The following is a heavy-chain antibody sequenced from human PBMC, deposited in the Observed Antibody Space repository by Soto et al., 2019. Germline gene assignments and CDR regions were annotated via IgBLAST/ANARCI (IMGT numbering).Heavy chain of an antibody. Sequence: EVQLVESGGGLVQPGRSLRLSCAASGFSFDDYAMHWVRQAPGKGLEWVSGIRWNGGSIGYADSVKGRFTISRDNAKNSLYLQMDSLRPEDTAFYYCVKEQVQYQYYGMDVWGQGTTVTVSS. D-gene: IGHD1-1*01. CDR1: GFSFDDYA. V-gene: IGHV3-9*01. J-gene: IGHJ6*02. CDR2: IRWNGGSI. CDR3: VKEQVQYQYYGMDV.